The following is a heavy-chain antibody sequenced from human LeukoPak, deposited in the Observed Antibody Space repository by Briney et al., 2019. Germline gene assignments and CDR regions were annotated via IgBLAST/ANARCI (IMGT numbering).Heavy chain of an antibody. Sequence: ASVKVSCKASGYTFTGYYMHWVRQAPGQGLEWMGWINPNSGGTNYAQKFQGRVTMTRDTSISTAYMELSRLRSDDTAVYYCAKPAFPGIAAAGTDYWGQGTLVTVSS. J-gene: IGHJ4*02. V-gene: IGHV1-2*02. D-gene: IGHD6-13*01. CDR1: GYTFTGYY. CDR2: INPNSGGT. CDR3: AKPAFPGIAAAGTDY.